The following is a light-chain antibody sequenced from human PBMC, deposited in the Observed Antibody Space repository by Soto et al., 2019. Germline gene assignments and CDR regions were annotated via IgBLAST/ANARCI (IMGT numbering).Light chain of an antibody. CDR2: AAS. Sequence: DIQMTQSPSSLSASVGDRVTITCRASQTISRYLNWYQQKPGKAPKLLIFAASSLQSGVPSRFSGSGSGTDFTLTISSLQPEDFATYYCQQANSFPPDFDQGTRLEIK. V-gene: IGKV1-39*01. J-gene: IGKJ5*01. CDR1: QTISRY. CDR3: QQANSFPPD.